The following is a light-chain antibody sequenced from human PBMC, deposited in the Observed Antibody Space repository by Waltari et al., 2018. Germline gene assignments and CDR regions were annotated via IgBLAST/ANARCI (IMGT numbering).Light chain of an antibody. CDR3: QQYNNWPVLT. V-gene: IGKV3-15*01. Sequence: EIVMTQSPATLSVSPGERATLSCRASQSVSSNLAWYQQKPGQAPSLLIYGASTRATGIPARFSGSGSGTEFTLTISSLQSEDFAVYYCQQYNNWPVLTFGGGTKVEIK. CDR1: QSVSSN. J-gene: IGKJ4*01. CDR2: GAS.